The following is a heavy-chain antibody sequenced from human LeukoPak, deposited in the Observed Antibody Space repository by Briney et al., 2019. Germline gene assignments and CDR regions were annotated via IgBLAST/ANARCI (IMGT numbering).Heavy chain of an antibody. V-gene: IGHV3-48*04. Sequence: PGGSLRLSCAVSGFTFSSYGMTWVRQAPGKGLEWVSYISTSSSTIYYADSVKGRFTISRDNGKNSLFLQMDSLRVEDTAVYYCAKVSGSGWHFDHWGQGTLVTVSS. CDR2: ISTSSSTI. D-gene: IGHD6-19*01. J-gene: IGHJ4*02. CDR3: AKVSGSGWHFDH. CDR1: GFTFSSYG.